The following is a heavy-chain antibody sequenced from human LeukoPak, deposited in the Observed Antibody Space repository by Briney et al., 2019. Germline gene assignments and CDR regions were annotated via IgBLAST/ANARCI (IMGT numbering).Heavy chain of an antibody. V-gene: IGHV3-73*01. J-gene: IGHJ4*02. CDR2: IRSKANSYAT. D-gene: IGHD3-16*02. Sequence: GGSLRLSCAASGFTFNTDSMNWVRHAPGKGLEWVGRIRSKANSYATAYPASVKGRFTISRDDSKNTAYLQMHSLKTEDTAVYYCTRSPPRVSVWGSYRYTLYYFDYWGQGTLVTVSS. CDR3: TRSPPRVSVWGSYRYTLYYFDY. CDR1: GFTFNTDS.